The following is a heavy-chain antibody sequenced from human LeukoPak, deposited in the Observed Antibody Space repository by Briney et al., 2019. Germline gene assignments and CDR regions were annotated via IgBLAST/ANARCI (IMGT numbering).Heavy chain of an antibody. V-gene: IGHV4-39*01. D-gene: IGHD2-15*01. CDR2: IYYSGST. J-gene: IGHJ5*02. CDR1: GGSISSSSYY. Sequence: SETLSLTCTDSGGSISSSSYYWGWIRQPPGKGLEWIGSIYYSGSTYYNPSLKSRVTISVDTSKNQFSLKLSSVTAADTAVYYCARQLHIVVVVAAWFDPWGQGTLVTVSS. CDR3: ARQLHIVVVVAAWFDP.